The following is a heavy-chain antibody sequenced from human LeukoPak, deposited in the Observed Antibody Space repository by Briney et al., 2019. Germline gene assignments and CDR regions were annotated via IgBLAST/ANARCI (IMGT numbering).Heavy chain of an antibody. V-gene: IGHV3-30*18. J-gene: IGHJ3*02. Sequence: PGGSLRLSCAASGFTFSTYGMHWVRQAPGKGLEWVAVISYDGSNKYYADSVKGRFTISRDNSKNTLYLQMNSLRAEDMAVYYCAKGRSTFYYGSGSPDDIWGQGTMVTVSS. D-gene: IGHD3-10*01. CDR2: ISYDGSNK. CDR3: AKGRSTFYYGSGSPDDI. CDR1: GFTFSTYG.